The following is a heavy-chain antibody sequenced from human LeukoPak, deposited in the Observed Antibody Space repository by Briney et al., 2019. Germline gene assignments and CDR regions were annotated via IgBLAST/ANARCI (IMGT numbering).Heavy chain of an antibody. D-gene: IGHD2-21*01. V-gene: IGHV1-69*05. J-gene: IGHJ4*02. CDR2: IIPIFGTA. Sequence: ASVKVSCKASGGTFSSYAISWVRQAPGQGVEWMGRIIPIFGTANYAQKFQGRVTITTDESTSTAYMELSSLQSEDTAVYYCASGGGGYLFRLVGSPSFDYWGQGTLVTVSS. CDR3: ASGGGGYLFRLVGSPSFDY. CDR1: GGTFSSYA.